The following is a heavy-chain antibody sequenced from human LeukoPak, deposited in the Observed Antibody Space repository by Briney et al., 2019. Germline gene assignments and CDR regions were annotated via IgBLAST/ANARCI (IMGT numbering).Heavy chain of an antibody. J-gene: IGHJ5*02. Sequence: ASVKVSCKASGYTFTSYGISWVRRAPGQGLEWMGWISAYNGNTNYAQKLQGRVTMTTDTSTSTAYMELRSLRSDDTAVYYCARNYDPGDWFDPWGQGTLVTVSS. D-gene: IGHD3-3*01. CDR1: GYTFTSYG. CDR3: ARNYDPGDWFDP. V-gene: IGHV1-18*01. CDR2: ISAYNGNT.